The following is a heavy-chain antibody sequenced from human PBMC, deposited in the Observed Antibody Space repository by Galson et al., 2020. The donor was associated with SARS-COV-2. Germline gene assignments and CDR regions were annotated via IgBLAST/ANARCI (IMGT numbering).Heavy chain of an antibody. CDR3: AKDLDYYDSSGYYCPGY. D-gene: IGHD3-22*01. CDR2: IWYDGSNK. J-gene: IGHJ4*02. Sequence: GGSLRLSCAASGFTFSSYGMHWVRQAPGKGLEWVAVIWYDGSNKYYADSVKGRFTISRDNSKNTLYLQMNSLRAEDTAVYYCAKDLDYYDSSGYYCPGYWGQGTLVTVSS. V-gene: IGHV3-33*06. CDR1: GFTFSSYG.